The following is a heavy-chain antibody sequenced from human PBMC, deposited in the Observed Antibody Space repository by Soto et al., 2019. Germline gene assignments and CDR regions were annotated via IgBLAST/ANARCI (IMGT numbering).Heavy chain of an antibody. J-gene: IGHJ4*02. V-gene: IGHV1-8*01. CDR1: GYTFTSYD. Sequence: ASVKVSCKASGYTFTSYDINWVRQATGQGLEWMGWMNPNSGNTGYAQKFQGRVTMTRNTSISTAYMELSSLRSEDTAVYYCARVYDYGDWFDYWGQGTLVTVSS. CDR2: MNPNSGNT. D-gene: IGHD4-17*01. CDR3: ARVYDYGDWFDY.